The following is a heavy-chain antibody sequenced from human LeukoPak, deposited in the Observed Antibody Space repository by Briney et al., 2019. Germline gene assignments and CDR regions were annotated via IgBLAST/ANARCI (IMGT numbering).Heavy chain of an antibody. D-gene: IGHD6-19*01. CDR3: ARGSSGWFHYFDY. CDR2: IYSGGST. Sequence: GGSLRLSCAASGFTVSSNYMSWVRQAPGKGLEGVSVIYSGGSTYYADSVKGRFTISRDNSKNTLYLQMNSLGAEDTAVYYCARGSSGWFHYFDYWGQGTLVTVSS. V-gene: IGHV3-66*01. J-gene: IGHJ4*02. CDR1: GFTVSSNY.